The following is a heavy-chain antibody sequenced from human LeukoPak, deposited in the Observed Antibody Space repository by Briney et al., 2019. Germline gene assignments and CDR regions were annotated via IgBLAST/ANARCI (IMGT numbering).Heavy chain of an antibody. CDR3: ARDGGSGGDDY. CDR1: GFAFSTYA. D-gene: IGHD7-27*01. Sequence: GGSLRLSCAASGFAFSTYAMTWVRQAPGKGLEWVSSISGSGDATFYADSVKGRFTISRDNAKNSLYLQMNSLRAEDTAVYYCARDGGSGGDDYWGQGTLVTVSS. CDR2: ISGSGDAT. J-gene: IGHJ4*02. V-gene: IGHV3-21*01.